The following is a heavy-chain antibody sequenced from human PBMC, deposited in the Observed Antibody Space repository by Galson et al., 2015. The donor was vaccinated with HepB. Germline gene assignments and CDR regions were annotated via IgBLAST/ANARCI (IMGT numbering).Heavy chain of an antibody. CDR1: GGSISSSSYY. D-gene: IGHD3-22*01. CDR3: ARPYDSSGYNDYYFDY. J-gene: IGHJ4*02. CDR2: IYYSGST. V-gene: IGHV4-39*01. Sequence: SETLSLTCTVSGGSISSSSYYWGWIRQPPGKGLEWIGNIYYSGSTYYNPSLKSRVTISVDTSKNQFSLKLNSVTAADTAVYYCARPYDSSGYNDYYFDYWGQGTLVTVSS.